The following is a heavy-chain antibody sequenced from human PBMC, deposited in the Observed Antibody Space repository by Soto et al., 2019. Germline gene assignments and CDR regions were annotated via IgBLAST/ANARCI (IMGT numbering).Heavy chain of an antibody. CDR3: ARDPQYSGSLSEGGDAFDL. V-gene: IGHV1-18*01. CDR2: ISGYNGNI. CDR1: GYTFTSCG. J-gene: IGHJ3*01. D-gene: IGHD1-26*01. Sequence: QVQLVQSEPEVKKPGASVKVSCKTSGYTFTSCGVSWVRQAPGQGLEWMGWISGYNGNIKYAQKFQGRVTMTADTLTSTAYMELRSLRSDDTAVFYCARDPQYSGSLSEGGDAFDLWGQGTMVTVSS.